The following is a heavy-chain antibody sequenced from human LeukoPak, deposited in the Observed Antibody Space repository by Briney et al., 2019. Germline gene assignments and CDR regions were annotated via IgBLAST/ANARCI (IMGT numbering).Heavy chain of an antibody. CDR3: ARVPRATYYDSLYYFDY. Sequence: ASVKVSCKASGYTFTGYYMHWVRQAPGQGLEWMGWINPNSGGTNYAQKFQGRVTMTRDTSISTAYMELSRLRSDDTAVYYCARVPRATYYDSLYYFDYWGQGTLVTVSS. CDR2: INPNSGGT. D-gene: IGHD3-3*01. J-gene: IGHJ4*02. CDR1: GYTFTGYY. V-gene: IGHV1-2*02.